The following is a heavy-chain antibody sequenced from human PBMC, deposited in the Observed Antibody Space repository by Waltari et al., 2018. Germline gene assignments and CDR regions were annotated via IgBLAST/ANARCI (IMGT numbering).Heavy chain of an antibody. CDR2: MYSDGST. CDR1: GGSISRYY. D-gene: IGHD1-7*01. CDR3: ARLYGELPDS. Sequence: QVQLQESGPGPVKPSETLSLTCTVSGGSISRYYWSWIRQPPGKGLEWLGYMYSDGSTNYNPSLKSRVTMSVDTSKNQFSLKLSSVTAADTAVYYCARLYGELPDSWGQGTLVTVSS. V-gene: IGHV4-4*09. J-gene: IGHJ4*02.